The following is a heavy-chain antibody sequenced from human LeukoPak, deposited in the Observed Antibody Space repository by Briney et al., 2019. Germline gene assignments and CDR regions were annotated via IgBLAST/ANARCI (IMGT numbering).Heavy chain of an antibody. CDR3: TRSTIFGVVATYYFDY. Sequence: ASVKVSCKASGYIFTDYYIHWVRQAPGQRPEWVGWINPKSGDTKYAQKFQGRVTVTRDTSISTVYMELIRLKSDDTAVYYCTRSTIFGVVATYYFDYWGQGTLITVSS. CDR1: GYIFTDYY. CDR2: INPKSGDT. V-gene: IGHV1-2*02. J-gene: IGHJ4*02. D-gene: IGHD3-3*01.